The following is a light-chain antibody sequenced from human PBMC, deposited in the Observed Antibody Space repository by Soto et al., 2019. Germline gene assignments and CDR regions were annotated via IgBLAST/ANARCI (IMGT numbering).Light chain of an antibody. V-gene: IGKV1-5*03. CDR3: QQYETFSPWT. CDR2: KAT. Sequence: DIQMTQSPSIVSAYVGDRVTITCRASQRIDTWLAWYQQKPGTAPRLLIYKATTLQSGVPPRFRGSGSGTEFTLAITSLEPDDFATYYCQQYETFSPWTFGQGTKVHIK. J-gene: IGKJ1*01. CDR1: QRIDTW.